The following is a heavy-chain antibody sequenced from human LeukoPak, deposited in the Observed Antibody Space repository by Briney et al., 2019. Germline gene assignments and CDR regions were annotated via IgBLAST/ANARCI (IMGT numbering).Heavy chain of an antibody. CDR1: GGSISSGYY. D-gene: IGHD6-13*01. CDR2: IYHSGST. V-gene: IGHV4-38-2*02. J-gene: IGHJ4*02. Sequence: SSETLSLTCTVSGGSISSGYYWGWIRQPPGKGLEWIGSIYHSGSTYYNPSLKSRVTISVDTSKNQFSLKLSSVTAADTAVYYCARVFSSWYVLNNHYYFDYWGQGTLVTVSS. CDR3: ARVFSSWYVLNNHYYFDY.